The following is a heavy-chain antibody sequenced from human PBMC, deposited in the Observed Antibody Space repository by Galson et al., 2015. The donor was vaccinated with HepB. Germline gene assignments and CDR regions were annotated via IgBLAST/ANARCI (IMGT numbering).Heavy chain of an antibody. CDR2: INPGGGST. J-gene: IGHJ3*02. CDR1: GFTSHY. D-gene: IGHD1/OR15-1a*01. V-gene: IGHV1-46*03. Sequence: SVKVSCKASGFTSHYIHWVRQAPGQGLEWMGIINPGGGSTTYAHKFQGRVAVTRDTSTSTVFMELSSLRSEDTAVYYCATKNKNAFDIWGRGTMVTVSS. CDR3: ATKNKNAFDI.